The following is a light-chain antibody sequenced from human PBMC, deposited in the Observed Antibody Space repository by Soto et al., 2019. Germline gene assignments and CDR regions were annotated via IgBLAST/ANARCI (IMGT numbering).Light chain of an antibody. CDR2: GAS. J-gene: IGKJ3*01. CDR1: QSVSSSY. V-gene: IGKV3-20*01. CDR3: QQYGRSPLIT. Sequence: EIVLTQSPATLSLSPGESATLSCRASQSVSSSYLAWYQQKPGQAPRLVIHGASSRATGIPDRFSGSGSGTEFTLTITRLEPEDFALDYCQQYGRSPLITFGPGTKVEIK.